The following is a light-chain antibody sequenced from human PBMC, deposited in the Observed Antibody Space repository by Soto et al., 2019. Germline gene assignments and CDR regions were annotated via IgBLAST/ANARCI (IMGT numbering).Light chain of an antibody. CDR3: QQRADWPIT. CDR1: QNVGNY. J-gene: IGKJ3*01. V-gene: IGKV3-11*01. CDR2: DSS. Sequence: EIVLTQSPDTLSLFPGERATLSCRASQNVGNYLAWYQEKPGQAPRLLISDSSNRATGIPARFSGSGSGTGFTLTISGLEPDDFALYFCQQRADWPITFGPGTKVDIK.